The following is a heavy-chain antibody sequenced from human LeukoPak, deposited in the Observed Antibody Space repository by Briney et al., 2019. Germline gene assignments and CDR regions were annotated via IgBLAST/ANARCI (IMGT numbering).Heavy chain of an antibody. CDR1: GFIFSNYP. J-gene: IGHJ3*01. CDR3: ARDLTSGFSFYV. D-gene: IGHD3-22*01. Sequence: PGWPLRLPCADSGFIFSNYPMHWVRQAPGKGLEYVSSVGGDGVNTHYANSVKGRFTISRDNSKNTLYLQMGSLIPADMAVYYCARDLTSGFSFYVWGPETIVTVSS. V-gene: IGHV3-64*01. CDR2: VGGDGVNT.